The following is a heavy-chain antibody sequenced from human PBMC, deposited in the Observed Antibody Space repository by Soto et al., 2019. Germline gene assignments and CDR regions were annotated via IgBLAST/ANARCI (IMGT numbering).Heavy chain of an antibody. D-gene: IGHD6-19*01. Sequence: EVQLVESGGGLVQPGGSLRLSCAASGFTVSSNYMSWVRQAPGKGLEWVSVIYSGGSTYYADSVKGRFTISRDNSKNTLYLQMNSLRAEDTAVYYCARDPGIAVAGAFDIWGQGKMVIVSS. J-gene: IGHJ3*02. CDR1: GFTVSSNY. CDR2: IYSGGST. V-gene: IGHV3-66*01. CDR3: ARDPGIAVAGAFDI.